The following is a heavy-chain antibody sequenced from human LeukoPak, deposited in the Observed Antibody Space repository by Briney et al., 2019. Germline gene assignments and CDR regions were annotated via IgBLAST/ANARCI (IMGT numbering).Heavy chain of an antibody. D-gene: IGHD6-19*01. CDR2: VYYSGST. CDR1: GVSISPNY. CDR3: ARGGVAVAGSPAADYYYYMDV. J-gene: IGHJ6*03. Sequence: PSETLSLTCTVSGVSISPNYWSWLRQPPGKGLEGIGYVYYSGSTNYNPSLKSRVTISVDASKKQFSLRLKSVTAADTAVYYCARGGVAVAGSPAADYYYYMDVWGKGTTVTVSS. V-gene: IGHV4-59*01.